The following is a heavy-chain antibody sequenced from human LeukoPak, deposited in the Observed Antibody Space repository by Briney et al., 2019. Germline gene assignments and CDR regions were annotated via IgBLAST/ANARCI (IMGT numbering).Heavy chain of an antibody. J-gene: IGHJ4*02. Sequence: GGSLRLSCAASGFTFSSYSMNWVRQAPGKGLEWVSSISSSSSYIYYAESVKGRFTISRDNAKNSLYLQMNSLRAEDTAVYYCARAGGWGYSSSSGYYFDYWGQGTLVTVSS. CDR1: GFTFSSYS. CDR2: ISSSSSYI. CDR3: ARAGGWGYSSSSGYYFDY. V-gene: IGHV3-21*01. D-gene: IGHD6-6*01.